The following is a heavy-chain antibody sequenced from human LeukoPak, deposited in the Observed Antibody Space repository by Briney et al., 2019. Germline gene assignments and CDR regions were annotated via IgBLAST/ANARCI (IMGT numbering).Heavy chain of an antibody. CDR3: ARGGYDSSGPDAFDI. Sequence: GESLKISCKGSGYSFTSYWIGWARQMPGKGLEWMGIIYPGDSDTRYSPSFQGQVTISADKSISTAYLQWSSLKASDTAMYYCARGGYDSSGPDAFDIWGQGTMVTVSS. CDR1: GYSFTSYW. J-gene: IGHJ3*02. V-gene: IGHV5-51*01. CDR2: IYPGDSDT. D-gene: IGHD3-22*01.